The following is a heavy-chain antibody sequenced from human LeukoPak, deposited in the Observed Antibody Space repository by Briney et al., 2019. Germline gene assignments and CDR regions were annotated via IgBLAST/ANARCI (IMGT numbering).Heavy chain of an antibody. V-gene: IGHV1-46*01. D-gene: IGHD5-12*01. CDR2: INPSGGST. Sequence: GASVKVSCKASGYTFTSYYMHWVRQAPGQGLEWMGIINPSGGSTSYAQKFQGRVTMTRDTSTSTVYMELSSLRSEDTAVYYCARDRYSGYDSGGTLWFDPWGQGTLVTVSS. J-gene: IGHJ5*02. CDR3: ARDRYSGYDSGGTLWFDP. CDR1: GYTFTSYY.